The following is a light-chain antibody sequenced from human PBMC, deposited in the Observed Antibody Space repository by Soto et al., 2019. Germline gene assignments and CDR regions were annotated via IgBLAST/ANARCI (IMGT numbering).Light chain of an antibody. CDR2: GAS. Sequence: EIVLTQSPGTLSLSPGERATLSCRASPSASNNYLAWYQQKPGQAPRLLIYGASSRATGIPDRFIGSGSGTDFTLTISRLEPEDLAVYYCQQYEIAPRTFGQGTKVEIK. V-gene: IGKV3-20*01. CDR3: QQYEIAPRT. CDR1: PSASNNY. J-gene: IGKJ1*01.